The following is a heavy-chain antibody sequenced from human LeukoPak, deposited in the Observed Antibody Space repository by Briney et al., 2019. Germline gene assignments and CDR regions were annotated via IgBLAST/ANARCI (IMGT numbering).Heavy chain of an antibody. J-gene: IGHJ4*02. Sequence: GGSLRLSCAASGFTFSSYAMSWVRQAPGKGLEWVSAISGSGGSTYYADSVKGRFTISRDNSKNTLYLQMNSLRAEDTAVYYCAREGSPMAETLLWFGELLYWGQGTLVTVSS. CDR3: AREGSPMAETLLWFGELLY. CDR2: ISGSGGST. V-gene: IGHV3-23*01. CDR1: GFTFSSYA. D-gene: IGHD3-10*01.